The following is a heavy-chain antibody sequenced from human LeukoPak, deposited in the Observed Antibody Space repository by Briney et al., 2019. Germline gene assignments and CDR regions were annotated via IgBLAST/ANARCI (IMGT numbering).Heavy chain of an antibody. CDR3: AGGYCSGGSCYSGFFDY. CDR1: GGTFSSYA. Sequence: SVKVSCKASGGTFSSYAISWVRQAPGQGLEWMGGIIPIFGTANYAQKFQGRVTITTDESTSTAYMELSSLRSENTAVYYCAGGYCSGGSCYSGFFDYWGQGTLVTVSS. J-gene: IGHJ4*02. D-gene: IGHD2-15*01. V-gene: IGHV1-69*05. CDR2: IIPIFGTA.